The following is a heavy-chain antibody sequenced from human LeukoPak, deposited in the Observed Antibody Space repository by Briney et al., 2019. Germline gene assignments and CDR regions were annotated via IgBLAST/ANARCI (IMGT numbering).Heavy chain of an antibody. V-gene: IGHV3-15*01. CDR3: ALGGWGF. D-gene: IGHD3-10*01. CDR1: GFTFDNAW. J-gene: IGHJ4*02. CDR2: IKTKADGATT. Sequence: GGSLRLSCAASGFTFDNAWMTWVRQAPGKGLEWVGRIKTKADGATTDYAVPVKGRFTMSRDDSKNTLYLQMNSLKTEDTAVYYCALGGWGFWGQGTLVTVSS.